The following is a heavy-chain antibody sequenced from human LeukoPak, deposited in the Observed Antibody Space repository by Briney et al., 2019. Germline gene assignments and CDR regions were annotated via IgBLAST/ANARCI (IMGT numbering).Heavy chain of an antibody. CDR1: GFTFSSYS. CDR3: ARGGAVAGLDY. CDR2: ISSSSSYI. V-gene: IGHV3-21*01. D-gene: IGHD6-19*01. J-gene: IGHJ4*02. Sequence: GGSVRLSCAASGFTFSSYSMNWVRQAPGQGLEWVSCISSSSSYINYADSVKGRFTISRDNAKNSLYLQMNSLRAEDTAVYYCARGGAVAGLDYWGQGTLVTVSS.